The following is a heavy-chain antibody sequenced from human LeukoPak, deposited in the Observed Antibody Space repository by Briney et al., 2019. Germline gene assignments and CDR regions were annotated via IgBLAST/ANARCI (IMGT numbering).Heavy chain of an antibody. CDR3: ARAGWVVVAATRGFDY. CDR1: GYTFTSYG. J-gene: IGHJ4*02. D-gene: IGHD2-15*01. CDR2: ISAYNGNT. V-gene: IGHV1-18*01. Sequence: ASVKVSCKASGYTFTSYGISWVRQAPGQGLEWMGWISAYNGNTNYAQKLQGRVTMTTDTSTSTAYMELRSLRSDDAAVYYCARAGWVVVAATRGFDYWGQGTLATVSS.